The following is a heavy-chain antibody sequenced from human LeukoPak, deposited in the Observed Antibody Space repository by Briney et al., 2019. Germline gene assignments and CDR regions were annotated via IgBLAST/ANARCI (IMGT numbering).Heavy chain of an antibody. V-gene: IGHV1-18*01. CDR3: ARERGYDSSGYYHDAFDV. CDR2: ISTYNGDT. CDR1: GYTFTNYG. Sequence: ASVKVSCKACGYTFTNYGISWVRQAPGQGLAWMGWISTYNGDTNYAQKLQGRVTMTTDTSTSTASMELRSLRSDDTAVYYCARERGYDSSGYYHDAFDVWGQGTVVTVSS. J-gene: IGHJ3*01. D-gene: IGHD3-22*01.